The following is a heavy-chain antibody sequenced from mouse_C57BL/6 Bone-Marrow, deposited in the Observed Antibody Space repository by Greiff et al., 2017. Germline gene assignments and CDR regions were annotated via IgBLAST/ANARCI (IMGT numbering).Heavy chain of an antibody. D-gene: IGHD1-1*01. CDR2: IYPRSGNT. V-gene: IGHV1-81*01. CDR1: GYTFTSYV. CDR3: AGITTGWYFDV. Sequence: QVQLQQSGAELARPGASVKLSCKASGYTFTSYVISWVKQRTGQGLDWIGEIYPRSGNTYYNEKFKGKATLTADKSSSTAYMELRSLTSEDSAVYFCAGITTGWYFDVWGTGTTVTVSS. J-gene: IGHJ1*03.